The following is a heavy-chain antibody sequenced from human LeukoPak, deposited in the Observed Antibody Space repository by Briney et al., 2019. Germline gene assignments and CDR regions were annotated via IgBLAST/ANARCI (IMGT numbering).Heavy chain of an antibody. V-gene: IGHV4-34*01. D-gene: IGHD6-13*01. Sequence: SETLSLTCAVYGGSFSGYYWSWIRQPPGKGLEWIGEINHSGSANYNPSLKSRVTISVDTSKNQFSLKLSSVTAADTAVYYCARGCMAAAGARLGNDYWGQGTLVTVSS. CDR1: GGSFSGYY. J-gene: IGHJ4*02. CDR3: ARGCMAAAGARLGNDY. CDR2: INHSGSA.